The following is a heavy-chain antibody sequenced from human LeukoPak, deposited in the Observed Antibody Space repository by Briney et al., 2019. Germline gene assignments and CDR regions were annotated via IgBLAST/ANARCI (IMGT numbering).Heavy chain of an antibody. J-gene: IGHJ6*03. Sequence: SVKVSCKASGGTFSSYAISWVRQAPGQGLEWMGRIIPIFGTANSAQKFQGRVTITTDESTSTAYMELSSLRSEDTAVYYCARDRRGTIFGVVTERPYYYYYYYMDVWGKGTTVTVSS. CDR3: ARDRRGTIFGVVTERPYYYYYYYMDV. CDR1: GGTFSSYA. CDR2: IIPIFGTA. V-gene: IGHV1-69*05. D-gene: IGHD3-3*01.